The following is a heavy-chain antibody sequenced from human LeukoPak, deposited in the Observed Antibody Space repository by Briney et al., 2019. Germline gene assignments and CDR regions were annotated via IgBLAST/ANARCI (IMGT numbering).Heavy chain of an antibody. CDR2: IYYSGST. CDR1: GGSISSSSYY. CDR3: ARASLPYYDFWSGYAFDY. D-gene: IGHD3-3*01. V-gene: IGHV4-39*07. Sequence: SETLSLTCTVSGGSISSSSYYWGWIRQPPGKGLEWIGSIYYSGSTYYNPSLKSRVTISVDTSKNQFSLKLSSVTAADTAVYYCARASLPYYDFWSGYAFDYWGQGTLATVSS. J-gene: IGHJ4*02.